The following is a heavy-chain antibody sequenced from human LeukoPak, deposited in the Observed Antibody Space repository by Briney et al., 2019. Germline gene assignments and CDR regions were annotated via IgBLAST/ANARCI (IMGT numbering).Heavy chain of an antibody. Sequence: PSETLFLTRTVSGGSISSSSYYWGWIRQPPGKGLEWIGSIYYSGSTYYNPSLKSRVTISVDTSKNQFSLKLSSVTAADTAVYYCARERKGDYDFWSGYYSNWFDPWGQGTLVTVSS. J-gene: IGHJ5*02. CDR1: GGSISSSSYY. CDR3: ARERKGDYDFWSGYYSNWFDP. D-gene: IGHD3-3*01. V-gene: IGHV4-39*07. CDR2: IYYSGST.